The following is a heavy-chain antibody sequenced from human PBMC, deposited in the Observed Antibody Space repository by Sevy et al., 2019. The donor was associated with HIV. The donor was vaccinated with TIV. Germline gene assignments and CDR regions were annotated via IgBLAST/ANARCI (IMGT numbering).Heavy chain of an antibody. V-gene: IGHV3-48*02. CDR3: AGDQLPDIVVVVAAIGFDP. Sequence: GGSLRLSCAASGFTFSGYSMNWVHQAPGKGLEWVSYISSSSTIYYADTVKGRFTISRDNAKNSLYLQMNSLRDEDTAVYYCAGDQLPDIVVVVAAIGFDPWGQGTLVTVSS. J-gene: IGHJ5*02. CDR1: GFTFSGYS. D-gene: IGHD2-15*01. CDR2: ISSSSTI.